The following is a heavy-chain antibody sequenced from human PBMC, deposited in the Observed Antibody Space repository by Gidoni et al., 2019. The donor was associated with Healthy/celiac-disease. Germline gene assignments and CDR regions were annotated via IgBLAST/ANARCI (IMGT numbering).Heavy chain of an antibody. CDR1: GFTFSSYS. D-gene: IGHD3-10*01. Sequence: EVQLVESGGGLVKPGGSLRLSCAASGFTFSSYSMNWVRQAPGKGLEWVSSISSSSSYIYYADSVKGRFTISRDNAKNSLYLQMNSLRAEDTAVYYCASLMVRGADYYYYGMDVWGQGTTVTVSS. J-gene: IGHJ6*02. CDR3: ASLMVRGADYYYYGMDV. CDR2: ISSSSSYI. V-gene: IGHV3-21*01.